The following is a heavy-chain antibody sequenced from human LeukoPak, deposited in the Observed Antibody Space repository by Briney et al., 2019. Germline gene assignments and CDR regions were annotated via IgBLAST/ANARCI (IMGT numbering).Heavy chain of an antibody. Sequence: ASETLSLTCAVYGGSFSGYYWSWIRQPPGKGLEWIGEINHSGSTNYNPSLKSRVTISVDTSKNQFSLKLSPVTAADTAVYYCARGLGPGYFDYWGQGTLVTVSS. CDR2: INHSGST. CDR3: ARGLGPGYFDY. D-gene: IGHD7-27*01. V-gene: IGHV4-34*01. J-gene: IGHJ4*02. CDR1: GGSFSGYY.